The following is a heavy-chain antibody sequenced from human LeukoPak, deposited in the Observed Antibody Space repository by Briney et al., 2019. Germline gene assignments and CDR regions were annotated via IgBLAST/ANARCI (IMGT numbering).Heavy chain of an antibody. J-gene: IGHJ4*02. D-gene: IGHD2-15*01. V-gene: IGHV3-23*01. CDR1: GFTVSSTL. Sequence: GGSLRLTCIVSGFTVSSTLMDWVRQAPGKGLEWVSAISGSGGSTYYADSVKGRFTISRDNSKNTLYLQMNSLRAEDTAVYYCAKSRVAATAALAFDYWGQGTLVTVSS. CDR2: ISGSGGST. CDR3: AKSRVAATAALAFDY.